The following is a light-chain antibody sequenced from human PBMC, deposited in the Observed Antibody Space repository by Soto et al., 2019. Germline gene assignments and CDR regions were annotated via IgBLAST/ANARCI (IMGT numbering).Light chain of an antibody. CDR3: QQYGSSPWT. Sequence: EIVLTQSPGTLSLSPGERATLSCRASQSVSSSYLAWYQQKPGQAPRLLIYGASIRATGIPDRFSGSGSGTDVNLTISRLEPEDFAVYYCQQYGSSPWTFGQGTKVEIK. CDR1: QSVSSSY. CDR2: GAS. V-gene: IGKV3-20*01. J-gene: IGKJ1*01.